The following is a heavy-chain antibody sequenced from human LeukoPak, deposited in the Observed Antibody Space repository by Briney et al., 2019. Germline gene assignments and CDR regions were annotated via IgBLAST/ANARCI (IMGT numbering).Heavy chain of an antibody. J-gene: IGHJ6*02. V-gene: IGHV3-30*18. CDR3: AKGCGGSCYYYYGMDV. CDR1: GFTFSSYG. CDR2: ISYDGSNK. Sequence: QPGGSLRLSCAASGFTFSSYGMHWVRQAPGKGLEWVAVISYDGSNKYYADSVKGRFTISRDNSKNTLYLQMNSLRAEDTAVYYCAKGCGGSCYYYYGMDVWGQGTTVTVSS. D-gene: IGHD2-15*01.